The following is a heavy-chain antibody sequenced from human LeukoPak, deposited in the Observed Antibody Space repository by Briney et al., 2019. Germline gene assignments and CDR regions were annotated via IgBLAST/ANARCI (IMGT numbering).Heavy chain of an antibody. CDR2: INHSGST. D-gene: IGHD2-2*01. J-gene: IGHJ4*02. CDR1: GGSFSGYY. Sequence: PSETLSLTCAVYGGSFSGYYWSWIRQPPGKGLEWIGEINHSGSTNYNPSLKSRVTISVDTSKNQFSLKLSSVTAADTAVYYCARTGVPAAPFDYWGQGTLVTVSS. V-gene: IGHV4-34*01. CDR3: ARTGVPAAPFDY.